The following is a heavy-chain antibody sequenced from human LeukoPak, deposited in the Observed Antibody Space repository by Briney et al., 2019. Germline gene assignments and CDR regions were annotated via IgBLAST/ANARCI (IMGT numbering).Heavy chain of an antibody. J-gene: IGHJ4*02. Sequence: ASVKVSCKASGYTFTSYDINWVRQATGQGLEWMGWMNPNSGNTGYAQKFQDRVIITRNTSISTAYMELSSLRSEDTAVYYCAREDYYDSGSNDYWGQGTLVTVSS. CDR2: MNPNSGNT. V-gene: IGHV1-8*03. D-gene: IGHD3-22*01. CDR1: GYTFTSYD. CDR3: AREDYYDSGSNDY.